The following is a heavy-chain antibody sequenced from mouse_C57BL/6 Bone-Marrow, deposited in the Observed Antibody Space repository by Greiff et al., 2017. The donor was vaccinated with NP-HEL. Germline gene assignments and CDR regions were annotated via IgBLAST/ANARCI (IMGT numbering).Heavy chain of an antibody. J-gene: IGHJ1*03. CDR3: ARQLPWYFDV. CDR2: ISSGGSYT. CDR1: GFTFSSYG. V-gene: IGHV5-6*01. D-gene: IGHD5-5*01. Sequence: EVKLVESGGDLVKPGGSLKLSCAASGFTFSSYGMSWVRQTPDKRLEWVATISSGGSYTYYPDSVKGRFTISRDNAKNTLYLQLSSLKSEDTAMYYCARQLPWYFDVWGTGTTVTVSS.